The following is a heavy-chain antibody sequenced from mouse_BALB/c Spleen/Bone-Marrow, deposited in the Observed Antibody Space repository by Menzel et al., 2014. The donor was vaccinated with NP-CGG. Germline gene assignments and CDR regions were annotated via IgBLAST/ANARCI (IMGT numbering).Heavy chain of an antibody. Sequence: EVMLVESGGGLVQPGGSLKLSCAASGFDFSRYWMTWVRQAPGKGLEWIGEINPDSSTTNYTPSLKDKFIISRDNAKNTLYLQMIKVRSEDTALYYCAKNYYYGYVAYWGQGTLVTVSA. CDR3: AKNYYYGYVAY. CDR2: INPDSSTT. J-gene: IGHJ3*01. D-gene: IGHD1-2*01. CDR1: GFDFSRYW. V-gene: IGHV4-1*02.